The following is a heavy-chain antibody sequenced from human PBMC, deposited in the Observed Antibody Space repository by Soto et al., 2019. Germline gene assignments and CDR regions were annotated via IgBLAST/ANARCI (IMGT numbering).Heavy chain of an antibody. J-gene: IGHJ3*02. CDR1: GGSFSSYA. D-gene: IGHD3-22*01. CDR3: ARGAGTMIVVLSLGALEI. V-gene: IGHV1-69*12. Sequence: QVQLVQSGAEVKKPGSSVKVSCKASGGSFSSYAISWVRQAPGQGLEWMGGIIPIFGTAAYAQKFQGRVTITAAESTGTAYMELLSLKSDDTDDYYCARGAGTMIVVLSLGALEIWGQGTMVTVSS. CDR2: IIPIFGTA.